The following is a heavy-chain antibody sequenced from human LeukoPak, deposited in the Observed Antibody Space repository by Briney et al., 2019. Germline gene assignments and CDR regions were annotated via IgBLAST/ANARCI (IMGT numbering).Heavy chain of an antibody. CDR1: GFTFSDYY. V-gene: IGHV3-11*01. CDR2: ISSSDSTI. Sequence: GGSLRLSCAASGFTFSDYYMSWIRQAPGKGLEWVAYISSSDSTIYYADSVKGRVTISRDNAKRSLYLQMNSLRVEDTAVYYCARELAMIVVVGTFDYWGQGTRVTVSS. J-gene: IGHJ4*02. CDR3: ARELAMIVVVGTFDY. D-gene: IGHD3-22*01.